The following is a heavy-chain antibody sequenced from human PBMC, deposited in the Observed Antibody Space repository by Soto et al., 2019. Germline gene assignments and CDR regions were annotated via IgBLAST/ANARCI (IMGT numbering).Heavy chain of an antibody. J-gene: IGHJ6*02. V-gene: IGHV3-48*02. Sequence: GGSLRLSCAASGFTFSSYSMNWVRQAPGKGLEWVSYISSSSSTIYYADSVKGRFTISRDNAKNSLYLQMNSLRDEDTAVYYCARDMVEGMGLFPEQYSYGPYYYYYYGMDVWGQGTTVTVSS. CDR2: ISSSSSTI. CDR3: ARDMVEGMGLFPEQYSYGPYYYYYYGMDV. D-gene: IGHD5-18*01. CDR1: GFTFSSYS.